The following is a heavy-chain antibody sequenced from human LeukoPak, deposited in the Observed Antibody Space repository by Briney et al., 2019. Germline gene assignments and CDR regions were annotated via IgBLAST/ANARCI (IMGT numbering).Heavy chain of an antibody. CDR3: AKAPSADYYYMDV. Sequence: GGSLRLSCAASGFIFSDYGIHWVRQAPGKGLQWVAFIWYDGSNRYYADSVKGRFTISRDNSQNTLYLQMNSLRAEDTAVYYCAKAPSADYYYMDVWGKGTTVTVSS. CDR2: IWYDGSNR. V-gene: IGHV3-30*02. J-gene: IGHJ6*03. CDR1: GFIFSDYG.